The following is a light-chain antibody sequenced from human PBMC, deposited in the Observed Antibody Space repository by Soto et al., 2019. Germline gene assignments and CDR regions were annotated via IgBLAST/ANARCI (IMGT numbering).Light chain of an antibody. V-gene: IGKV3-11*01. J-gene: IGKJ5*01. Sequence: EIVMTQSPSTLSLSTGERATLSCRASQSVSSSLAWYQQEPGQAPRLLIYDASNRATGIPARFSGSGSGTDFTLTISSLEPEDFAVYYCQQRSNWPITFGQGTRPEI. CDR2: DAS. CDR1: QSVSSS. CDR3: QQRSNWPIT.